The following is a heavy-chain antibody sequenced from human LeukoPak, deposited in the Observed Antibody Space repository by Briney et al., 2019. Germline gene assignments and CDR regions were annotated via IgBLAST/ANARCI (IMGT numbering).Heavy chain of an antibody. J-gene: IGHJ3*02. D-gene: IGHD3-3*01. CDR1: GGSISSYY. CDR2: IYYSGST. V-gene: IGHV4-59*01. CDR3: ARGTTIFGVVTTKNAFDI. Sequence: SETLSLTCTVSGGSISSYYWSWIRQPPGKGLEWIGYIYYSGSTNYNPSLKSRVTISVDTSKNQFSPKLSSVTAADTAVYYCARGTTIFGVVTTKNAFDIWGQGTMVTVSS.